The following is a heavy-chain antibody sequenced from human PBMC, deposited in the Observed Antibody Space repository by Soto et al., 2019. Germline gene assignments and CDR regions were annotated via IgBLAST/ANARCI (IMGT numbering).Heavy chain of an antibody. CDR1: GASLSGYY. CDR2: TNDSGST. V-gene: IGHV4-34*01. J-gene: IGHJ4*02. CDR3: AKHIGFCRGDGCYRGFDC. Sequence: QVQLQQWGAGLLKPSETLSLTCAVSGASLSGYYRSWIRQPPGKGLEWIGETNDSGSTSYNPSLKSRVTLSVDTSNNQFALKLTSMTAADTAVYYCAKHIGFCRGDGCYRGFDCWGQGTLVTVSS. D-gene: IGHD2-15*01.